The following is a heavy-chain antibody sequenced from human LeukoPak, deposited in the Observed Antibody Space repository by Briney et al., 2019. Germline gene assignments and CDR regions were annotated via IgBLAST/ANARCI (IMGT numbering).Heavy chain of an antibody. Sequence: PGGSLRLSCAASGFTFSSSAMSWVRQVPGKGLEWVSGISASGGSTYYADSVKGRFTISRDNAKNSLYLQMNSLRAEDTAVYYCARDGPMYCSSTSCYGPYYYGMGVWGQGTTVTVSS. V-gene: IGHV3-23*01. J-gene: IGHJ6*02. CDR1: GFTFSSSA. D-gene: IGHD2-2*01. CDR3: ARDGPMYCSSTSCYGPYYYGMGV. CDR2: ISASGGST.